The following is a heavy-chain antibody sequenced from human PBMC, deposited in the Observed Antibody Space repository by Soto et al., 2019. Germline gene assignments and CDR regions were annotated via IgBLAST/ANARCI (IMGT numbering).Heavy chain of an antibody. J-gene: IGHJ5*02. CDR1: GYTFTSSD. D-gene: IGHD2-15*01. V-gene: IGHV1-8*01. CDR3: ARGSNHCSGGSCYSDWFDP. CDR2: MNPNTGNT. Sequence: QVQLVQSGAEVKKPGASVRVSCKASGYTFTSSDVYWVRQATGQGLELMGWMNPNTGNTGYAQKFQGRVTMTRNTSISTAYMERSSLRSEDTAVYYCARGSNHCSGGSCYSDWFDPWGQGTPVTVSS.